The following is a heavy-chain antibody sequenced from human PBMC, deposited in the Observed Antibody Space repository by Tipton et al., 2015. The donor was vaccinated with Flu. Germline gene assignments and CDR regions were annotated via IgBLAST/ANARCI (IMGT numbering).Heavy chain of an antibody. Sequence: LRLSCSVSGDSISRGGYYWAWIRQHPGKGLEWIGYTSYTGSAHYNPSLKSRVTMSADTSKNQFSLTLTSVTAADTAVYFCARTSGVWFDPWGQGTLVSVSS. J-gene: IGHJ5*02. CDR1: GDSISRGGYY. CDR2: TSYTGSA. CDR3: ARTSGVWFDP. D-gene: IGHD2-8*01. V-gene: IGHV4-31*03.